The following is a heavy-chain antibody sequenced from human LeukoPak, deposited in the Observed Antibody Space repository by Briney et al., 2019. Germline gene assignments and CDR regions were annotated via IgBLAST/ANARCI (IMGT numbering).Heavy chain of an antibody. Sequence: GGSLRLSCAASGLTVTTSYMSWVRQAPGKGLDWVSVIYSGGITYYADSVKGRFTISRDNSKNTLYLQMNSLRAEDTAVYYCASRSSGWYIYYYGMDVWGQGTTVTVSS. CDR2: IYSGGIT. CDR1: GLTVTTSY. D-gene: IGHD6-19*01. J-gene: IGHJ6*02. CDR3: ASRSSGWYIYYYGMDV. V-gene: IGHV3-53*01.